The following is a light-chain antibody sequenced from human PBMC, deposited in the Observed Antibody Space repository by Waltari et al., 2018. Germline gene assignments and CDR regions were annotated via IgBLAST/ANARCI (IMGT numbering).Light chain of an antibody. CDR2: GAS. CDR1: QSFSSSY. J-gene: IGKJ5*01. CDR3: QQDYNLPIT. V-gene: IGKV3D-7*01. Sequence: EIVMTQSPATLPLSPGESATLSCRASQSFSSSYLSWYRQKPGQAPRLLIYGASTRATGIPARFSGSGSGTDFTLTISSLQPEDFAVYYCQQDYNLPITFGQGTRLEIK.